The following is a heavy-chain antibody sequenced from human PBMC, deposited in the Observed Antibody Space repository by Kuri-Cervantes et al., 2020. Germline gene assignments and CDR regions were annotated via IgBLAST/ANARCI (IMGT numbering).Heavy chain of an antibody. J-gene: IGHJ6*02. CDR1: GFTFSSYW. CDR3: ARDDGRADYYYYYGMDV. CDR2: IKQDGSEK. D-gene: IGHD1-26*01. Sequence: GGSLRLSCAASGFTFSSYWMSWVRQAPGKGLEWVANIKQDGSEKNYVDSVKGRFIISRDNSKNTLYLQMNSLRAEDTAVYYCARDDGRADYYYYYGMDVWGQGTTVTVSS. V-gene: IGHV3-7*01.